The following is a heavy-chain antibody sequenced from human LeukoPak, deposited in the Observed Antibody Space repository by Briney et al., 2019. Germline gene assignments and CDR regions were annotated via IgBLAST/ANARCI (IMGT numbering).Heavy chain of an antibody. Sequence: GSLRLSCAASGFTFSSYAMSWVRQAPGKGLELVSAISCSGGSTYYADSVKGRFTISRDNSKNTLYLQMNSLRAEDTAVYYCAKDLPPFIVVVPAAMEGWFDPWGQGTLVTVSS. CDR1: GFTFSSYA. D-gene: IGHD2-2*01. V-gene: IGHV3-23*01. CDR3: AKDLPPFIVVVPAAMEGWFDP. J-gene: IGHJ5*02. CDR2: ISCSGGST.